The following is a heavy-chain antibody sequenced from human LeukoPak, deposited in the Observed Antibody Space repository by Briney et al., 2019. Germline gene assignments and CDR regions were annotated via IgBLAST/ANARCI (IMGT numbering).Heavy chain of an antibody. CDR1: GFTFSSYE. Sequence: QPGGSLRLSCAASGFTFSSYEMNWVRQAPGKGLEWVAIIKQDGSEKYYVDSVKGRFTISRDNAKNSLYLQMDSLRAEDTAVYYCATRPRIAVAGTNIDYWGQGTLVTVSS. J-gene: IGHJ4*02. D-gene: IGHD6-19*01. CDR2: IKQDGSEK. CDR3: ATRPRIAVAGTNIDY. V-gene: IGHV3-7*03.